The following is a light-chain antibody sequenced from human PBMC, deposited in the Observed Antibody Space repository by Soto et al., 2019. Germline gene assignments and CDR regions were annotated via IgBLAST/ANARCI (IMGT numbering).Light chain of an antibody. CDR2: GAS. J-gene: IGKJ3*01. CDR1: QGISKY. V-gene: IGKV1-27*01. CDR3: QKYNSPPFT. Sequence: DVQMTQSPSSLSASAGDRVTITCRASQGISKYLAWFQQKPGKAPKLLIYGASTLQSGVPSRFSGSGSQTDFTLTISSLQPEDVALYYCQKYNSPPFTFGPGTRVEI.